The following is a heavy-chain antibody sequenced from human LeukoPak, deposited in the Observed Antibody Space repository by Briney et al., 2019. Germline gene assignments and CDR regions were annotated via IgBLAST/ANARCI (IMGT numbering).Heavy chain of an antibody. V-gene: IGHV3-48*03. CDR3: ARSSSPYYFDY. D-gene: IGHD6-13*01. J-gene: IGHJ4*02. CDR2: ISSSGSTI. Sequence: GGSLRLSCAASGFTFSSYEMNWDRQAPGKGLEWVSYISSSGSTIYYADSVKGRFTISRDNAKNSLYLQMNSLRAEDTAVYYCARSSSPYYFDYWGQGTLVTVSS. CDR1: GFTFSSYE.